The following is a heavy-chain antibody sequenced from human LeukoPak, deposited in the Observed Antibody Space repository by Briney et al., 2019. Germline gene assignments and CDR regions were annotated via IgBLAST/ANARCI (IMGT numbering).Heavy chain of an antibody. Sequence: GGSLRLSCAASGFTFSSYAMSWVRQAPGKGLEWVSGISGSGDNTYYADSVKGRFTISRDNSKNTLYVQVNSLGTEDTAAYYCAKALRRDDFWSGYYRVYGMDVWGQGTTVTVSS. CDR3: AKALRRDDFWSGYYRVYGMDV. CDR2: ISGSGDNT. D-gene: IGHD3-3*01. J-gene: IGHJ6*02. V-gene: IGHV3-23*01. CDR1: GFTFSSYA.